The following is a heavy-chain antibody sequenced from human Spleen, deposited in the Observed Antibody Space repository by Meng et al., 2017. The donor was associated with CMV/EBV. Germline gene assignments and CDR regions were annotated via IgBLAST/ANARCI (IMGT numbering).Heavy chain of an antibody. CDR3: ARGTGIFDY. V-gene: IGHV1-18*04. Sequence: VSCRASGYTFTSHGITWVRQAPGQGLEWMGWISPSIGSTNYAQKLEGRVTMTTDRSTTTAYLELRSLRYDDTAMYFCARGTGIFDYWGQGTLVTVSS. J-gene: IGHJ4*02. D-gene: IGHD7-27*01. CDR2: ISPSIGST. CDR1: GYTFTSHG.